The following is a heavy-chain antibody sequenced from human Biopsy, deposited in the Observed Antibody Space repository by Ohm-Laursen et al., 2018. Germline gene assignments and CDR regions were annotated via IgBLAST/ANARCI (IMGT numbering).Heavy chain of an antibody. V-gene: IGHV1-18*01. D-gene: IGHD3-16*02. J-gene: IGHJ4*02. CDR2: IRPLNGDT. Sequence: SVKVSCKASGGAFTNYAINWVRQAPGQGLEWMGWIRPLNGDTKYGQKFQDRVTMTTDTSTSTVYMELTSLRSDDTAVYYCARGEVTFGELIVSLDSWGQGTLVTVSS. CDR3: ARGEVTFGELIVSLDS. CDR1: GGAFTNYA.